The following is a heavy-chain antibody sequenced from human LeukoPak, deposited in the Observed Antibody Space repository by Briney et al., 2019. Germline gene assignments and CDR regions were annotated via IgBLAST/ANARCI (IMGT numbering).Heavy chain of an antibody. V-gene: IGHV3-74*01. J-gene: IGHJ4*02. CDR3: VSFYETY. CDR2: INSDGSCT. Sequence: GGSLSLSCAASGNYWMHWVRQAPGQGLVWVSHINSDGSCTSYADSVKGRFTISKDNAKNTVSLQMNRLRAEDTAVYYCVSFYETYWGRGTMVTVSS. CDR1: GNYW. D-gene: IGHD2/OR15-2a*01.